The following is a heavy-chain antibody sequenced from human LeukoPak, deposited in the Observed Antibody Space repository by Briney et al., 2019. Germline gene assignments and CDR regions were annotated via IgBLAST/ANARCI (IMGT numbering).Heavy chain of an antibody. CDR3: ARDIGYYDFWSGYYSSGPKKEYFQH. CDR2: ISSSSSSYI. CDR1: GFTFSSYS. V-gene: IGHV3-21*01. Sequence: GGSLRLSCAASGFTFSSYSMNWVRQAPGKGLEWVSSISSSSSSYIYYADSVKGRFTISRDNAKNSLYLQMNSLRAEDTAVYYCARDIGYYDFWSGYYSSGPKKEYFQHWGQGTLVTVSS. D-gene: IGHD3-3*01. J-gene: IGHJ1*01.